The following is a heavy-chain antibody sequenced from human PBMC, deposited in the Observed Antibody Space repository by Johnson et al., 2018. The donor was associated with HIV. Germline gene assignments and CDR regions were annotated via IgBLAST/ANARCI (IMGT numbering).Heavy chain of an antibody. V-gene: IGHV3-53*01. CDR2: IYSGGST. J-gene: IGHJ3*02. CDR1: GVTVSSNY. Sequence: VQLVESGGGLIQPGGSLRLSCVASGVTVSSNYMSWVRQAPGKGLEWVSVIYSGGSTYYADSVKGRFTISRDNSKNTLYLQMNSLRAEDTAVYSCARDPYSSGGNAFDIWGQGTMVTVSS. CDR3: ARDPYSSGGNAFDI. D-gene: IGHD6-19*01.